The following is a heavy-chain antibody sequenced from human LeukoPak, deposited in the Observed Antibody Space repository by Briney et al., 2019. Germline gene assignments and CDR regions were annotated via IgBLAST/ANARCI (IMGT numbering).Heavy chain of an antibody. CDR2: IDYAGGST. D-gene: IGHD3-10*01. CDR3: AATRVCGGVLLRPNCLYFED. J-gene: IGHJ4*02. V-gene: IGHV3-23*01. Sequence: GGSLRLSCAASGFTFNNYVMGWVRQAPGRGLEWVSGIDYAGGSTNYADSVQGRFTASRDNSKNTLYLQMNSLRAEDTAIYYCAATRVCGGVLLRPNCLYFEDWGQGTLVTVSS. CDR1: GFTFNNYV.